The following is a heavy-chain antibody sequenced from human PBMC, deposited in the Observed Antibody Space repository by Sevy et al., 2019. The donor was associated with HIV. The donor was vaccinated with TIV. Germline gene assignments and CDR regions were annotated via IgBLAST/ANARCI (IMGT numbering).Heavy chain of an antibody. D-gene: IGHD3-3*01. CDR1: GFTFRTYG. CDR3: AKDLRHNLLYNDLWGGSSGMDV. J-gene: IGHJ6*02. CDR2: ISHDGSHK. Sequence: GGSLRLSCVASGFTFRTYGIHWVRQAPGKGLEWVAVISHDGSHKYNADSVKGRFIISRGNSKNALYLQMSSLRVDDTAVYYCAKDLRHNLLYNDLWGGSSGMDVWGQGTTVTVSS. V-gene: IGHV3-30*18.